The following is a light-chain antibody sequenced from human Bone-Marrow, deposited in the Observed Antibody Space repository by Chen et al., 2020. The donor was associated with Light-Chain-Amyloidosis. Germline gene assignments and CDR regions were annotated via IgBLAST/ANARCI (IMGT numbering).Light chain of an antibody. Sequence: SYVLTPPSSVSVAPGQTATIACGGNNIGSTSVHWYQQTPGQAPLLGVYEDSDRPSGIPERLSGSNSGNTATLTISRVEAGDEADYYCQVWDRSSDRPVFGGGTKLTVL. V-gene: IGLV3-21*02. CDR2: EDS. J-gene: IGLJ3*02. CDR3: QVWDRSSDRPV. CDR1: NIGSTS.